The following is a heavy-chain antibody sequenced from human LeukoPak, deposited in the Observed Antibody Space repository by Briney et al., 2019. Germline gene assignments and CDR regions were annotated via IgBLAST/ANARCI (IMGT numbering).Heavy chain of an antibody. Sequence: ASVKVSCKASGYTFTGYYMHWVRQAPGQGLEWMGWINPNSGGTNYAQKFQGRVTMTRDTSISTAYMELSRLRSDDTAVYYCARNYGSGRYYYYYYMDVWGKGTTVTVSS. CDR2: INPNSGGT. CDR3: ARNYGSGRYYYYYYMDV. J-gene: IGHJ6*03. CDR1: GYTFTGYY. D-gene: IGHD3-10*01. V-gene: IGHV1-2*02.